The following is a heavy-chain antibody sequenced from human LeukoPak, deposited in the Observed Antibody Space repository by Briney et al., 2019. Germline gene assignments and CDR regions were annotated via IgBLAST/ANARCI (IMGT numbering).Heavy chain of an antibody. D-gene: IGHD3-22*01. J-gene: IGHJ4*02. CDR1: GYTFTDYY. CDR3: ASRHYYESSGYYSIDY. Sequence: ASVKVSFKSSGYTFTDYYMHWVRQAPAQGLEWVGWINPNNGGTNYEQKLQGRVNMTRKMSISRDYIELSRLRSDDTAVFYCASRHYYESSGYYSIDYWGQGTLVTVSS. V-gene: IGHV1-2*02. CDR2: INPNNGGT.